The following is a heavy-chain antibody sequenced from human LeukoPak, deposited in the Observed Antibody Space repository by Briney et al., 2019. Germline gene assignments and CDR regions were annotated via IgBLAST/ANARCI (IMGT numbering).Heavy chain of an antibody. Sequence: ASVKVSCKASGYTFTGYYMHWVRQAPGQGLEWMGWINPNSGGTNYAQKIQGRVTMTRDTSISTAYMELSRLRSDDTVVYYCARELVGAHGAFDIWGQGTMVTVSS. CDR1: GYTFTGYY. CDR3: ARELVGAHGAFDI. CDR2: INPNSGGT. J-gene: IGHJ3*02. D-gene: IGHD1-26*01. V-gene: IGHV1-2*02.